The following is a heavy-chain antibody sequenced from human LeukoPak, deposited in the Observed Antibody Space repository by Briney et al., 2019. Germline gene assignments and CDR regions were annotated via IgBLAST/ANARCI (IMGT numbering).Heavy chain of an antibody. CDR2: IYTSGST. Sequence: PSETLSLTCTVSGGSISSGSYYWSWIRQPAGKGLEWIGRIYTSGSTNYNPSLKSRVTISVDTSKNQFSLKLSSVTAADTAVYYCARGTSSWHPYWFDPWGQGTLVTVSS. CDR1: GGSISSGSYY. V-gene: IGHV4-61*02. D-gene: IGHD6-13*01. J-gene: IGHJ5*02. CDR3: ARGTSSWHPYWFDP.